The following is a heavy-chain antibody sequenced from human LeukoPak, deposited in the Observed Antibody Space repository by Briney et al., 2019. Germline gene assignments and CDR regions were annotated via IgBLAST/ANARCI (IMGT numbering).Heavy chain of an antibody. V-gene: IGHV4-4*07. J-gene: IGHJ1*01. CDR3: ARHGGYSSPYLH. Sequence: PSETLSLTCTVSGGSISNYYWSWIRQPAGKGLEWIGRINTSGSTDYNPSLKSRVTMSVDTSKNQFSLNLSSVTAADTAVYYCARHGGYSSPYLHWGQGTLVTVSS. CDR2: INTSGST. CDR1: GGSISNYY. D-gene: IGHD6-13*01.